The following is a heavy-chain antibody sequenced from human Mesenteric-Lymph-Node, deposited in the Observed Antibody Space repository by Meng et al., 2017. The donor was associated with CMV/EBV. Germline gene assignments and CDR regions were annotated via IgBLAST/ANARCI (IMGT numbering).Heavy chain of an antibody. D-gene: IGHD2-8*01. V-gene: IGHV1-46*01. CDR2: INPSGGST. J-gene: IGHJ6*02. Sequence: ASVKVSCKASGYTFTSYYMHWVRQAPGQGLEWMGIINPSGGSTSYAQKFQGRVTMTRDTSTSTVYMELSSLRSEDTAVYYCARNGESGYSYGRPIVLMVYAIKGMDVWGQGTTVTVSS. CDR3: ARNGESGYSYGRPIVLMVYAIKGMDV. CDR1: GYTFTSYY.